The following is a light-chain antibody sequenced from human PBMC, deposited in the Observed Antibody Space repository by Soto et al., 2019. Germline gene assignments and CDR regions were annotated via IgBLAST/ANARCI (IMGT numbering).Light chain of an antibody. CDR3: QQYNNWPIT. J-gene: IGKJ5*01. CDR1: QSISSN. Sequence: EIVMTPSPATLSVSPVERATLSCRASQSISSNFAWYQQRPGQAPRLLIYGASTRATGIPARFSGSGSGTEFTLTISSLHSEDFAVYYCQQYNNWPITFGQGTRLEIK. V-gene: IGKV3-15*01. CDR2: GAS.